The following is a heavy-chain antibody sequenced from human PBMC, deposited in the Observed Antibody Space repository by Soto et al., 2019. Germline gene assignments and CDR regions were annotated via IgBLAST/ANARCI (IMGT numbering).Heavy chain of an antibody. CDR2: IYYSGST. V-gene: IGHV4-39*01. CDR3: ARLPAAILYYYYYMDV. CDR1: GGSISSSSYY. D-gene: IGHD2-2*01. Sequence: QLQLQESGPGLVKPSETLSLTCTVSGGSISSSSYYWGWIRQPPGKGLEWIGSIYYSGSTYYNPSLKSRVTISVDTSKNQFSLKLSSVTAADTAVYYCARLPAAILYYYYYMDVWGKGTTVTVSS. J-gene: IGHJ6*03.